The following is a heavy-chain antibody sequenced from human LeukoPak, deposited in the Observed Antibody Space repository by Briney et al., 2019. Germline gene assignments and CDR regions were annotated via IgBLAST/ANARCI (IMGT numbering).Heavy chain of an antibody. CDR1: GFTFSNAL. CDR3: AKDPGYCSGGFCFYFDF. D-gene: IGHD2-15*01. CDR2: IKSKTDGGTT. J-gene: IGHJ4*02. V-gene: IGHV3-15*01. Sequence: GGSLRLSCAASGFTFSNALMSWVRQAPGRGLEWVGRIKSKTDGGTTDYAAPVKGRFTISRDDSKNTLYLQMNSLRPEDTSVYYCAKDPGYCSGGFCFYFDFWGQGTLVTVSS.